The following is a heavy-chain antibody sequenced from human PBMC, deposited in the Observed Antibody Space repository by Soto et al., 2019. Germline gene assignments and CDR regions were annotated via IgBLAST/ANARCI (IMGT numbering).Heavy chain of an antibody. CDR3: VRGDGDYNDGNGYLGRH. D-gene: IGHD5-18*01. J-gene: IGHJ4*02. CDR1: GFTFSSYW. CDR2: LKSDGSGT. Sequence: EVQLVESGGGLVQPGGSLRLSCAASGFTFSSYWMHWVRQAPGKGLVWVSRLKSDGSGTTYADSVKGRLTISRDNAKNTLDLQMNSLRAEDTAVYYCVRGDGDYNDGNGYLGRHWGQGTLVTVSS. V-gene: IGHV3-74*01.